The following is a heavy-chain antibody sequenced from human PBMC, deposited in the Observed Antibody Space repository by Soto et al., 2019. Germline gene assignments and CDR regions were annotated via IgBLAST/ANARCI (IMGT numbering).Heavy chain of an antibody. CDR2: INPSGGST. CDR1: GYTFTIYY. J-gene: IGHJ4*02. Sequence: ASVKVSCKASGYTFTIYYMHWVLQSPVQGLEWMGIINPSGGSTSYAQKFQGRVTMTRDTSTSTVYMELSSLRSEDTAVYYCAIPGCAASRTDSSCWYYFDYWGQGTLVTVSS. D-gene: IGHD6-13*01. V-gene: IGHV1-46*01. CDR3: AIPGCAASRTDSSCWYYFDY.